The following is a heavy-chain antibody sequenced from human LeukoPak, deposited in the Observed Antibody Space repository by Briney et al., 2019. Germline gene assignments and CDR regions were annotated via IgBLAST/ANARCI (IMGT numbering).Heavy chain of an antibody. D-gene: IGHD2-2*02. CDR2: ITGSDGGT. Sequence: GGSLRLSCAASGFTFSNYAMSWVRQAPGKGLEWVSAITGSDGGTYYADSVKGRFTISRDNSKNTLYLQMNSLRAEDTAIYYCAKAALVATIQVFDYWGQGALVTVSS. CDR3: AKAALVATIQVFDY. CDR1: GFTFSNYA. V-gene: IGHV3-23*01. J-gene: IGHJ4*02.